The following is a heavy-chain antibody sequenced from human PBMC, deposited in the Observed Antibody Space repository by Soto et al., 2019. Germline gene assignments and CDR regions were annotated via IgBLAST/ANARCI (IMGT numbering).Heavy chain of an antibody. J-gene: IGHJ4*02. Sequence: QVQLVESGGGVVQPGRSLRLSCAASGFTFSNYGMHWVRQSPDKGLEWVAVIWRDGSKKYYADSVKGRFTISRDNSKNTLYLQMDSLRAEDTAVYYCARDLAKGRYFDYWGQGTLVTVSS. V-gene: IGHV3-33*01. CDR2: IWRDGSKK. CDR3: ARDLAKGRYFDY. CDR1: GFTFSNYG.